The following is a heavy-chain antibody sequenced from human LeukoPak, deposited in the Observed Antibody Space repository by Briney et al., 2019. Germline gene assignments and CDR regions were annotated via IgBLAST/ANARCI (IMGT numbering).Heavy chain of an antibody. Sequence: GGSLRLSCAASGFTFSSYSMNWVRQAPGKGLEWVSSISSSSSYIYYADSVEGRFTISRDNAKNSLYLQMNSLRAEDTAVYYCARDSGIAVAGSLDYWGQGTLVTVSS. CDR3: ARDSGIAVAGSLDY. J-gene: IGHJ4*02. CDR1: GFTFSSYS. CDR2: ISSSSSYI. V-gene: IGHV3-21*01. D-gene: IGHD6-19*01.